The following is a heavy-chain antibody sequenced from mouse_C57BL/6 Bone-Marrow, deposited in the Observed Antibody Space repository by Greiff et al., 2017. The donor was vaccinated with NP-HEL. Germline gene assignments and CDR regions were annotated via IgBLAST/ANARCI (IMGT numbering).Heavy chain of an antibody. CDR2: ISNGGGST. D-gene: IGHD1-1*01. CDR1: GFTFSDYY. V-gene: IGHV5-12*01. CDR3: ARPPITTVEGTWFAY. J-gene: IGHJ3*01. Sequence: EVKLEESGGGLVQPGGSLKLSCAASGFTFSDYYMYWVRQTPEKRLEWVAYISNGGGSTYYPDTVKGRFTISRDNAKNTLYLQMSRLKSEDTAMYYCARPPITTVEGTWFAYWGQGTLVTVSA.